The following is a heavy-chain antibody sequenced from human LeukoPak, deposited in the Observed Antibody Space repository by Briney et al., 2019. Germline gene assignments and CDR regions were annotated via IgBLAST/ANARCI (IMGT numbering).Heavy chain of an antibody. D-gene: IGHD5-12*01. Sequence: SETLSLTCAVYGGSFSGYYWSWIRQPPGKGLGWIGSIYYSGSTYYNPSLKSRVTISVDTSKNQFSLKLSSVTAADTAVYYCVKGYSGYKPSGYWGQGTLVTVSS. J-gene: IGHJ4*02. CDR2: IYYSGST. V-gene: IGHV4-34*01. CDR3: VKGYSGYKPSGY. CDR1: GGSFSGYY.